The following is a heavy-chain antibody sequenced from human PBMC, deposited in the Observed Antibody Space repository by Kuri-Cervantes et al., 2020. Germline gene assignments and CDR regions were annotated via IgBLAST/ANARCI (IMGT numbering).Heavy chain of an antibody. CDR2: IGTAGDT. J-gene: IGHJ4*02. D-gene: IGHD6-19*01. Sequence: GESLKISCAASGFTFSSYDMHWVRQATGEGLEWVSAIGTAGDTYYPGSVKGRFTISRENAKNSLYLQMNSLRAEDTAVYYCAKYGRAVAPTGSYYFDYWGQGTLVTVSS. CDR3: AKYGRAVAPTGSYYFDY. V-gene: IGHV3-13*01. CDR1: GFTFSSYD.